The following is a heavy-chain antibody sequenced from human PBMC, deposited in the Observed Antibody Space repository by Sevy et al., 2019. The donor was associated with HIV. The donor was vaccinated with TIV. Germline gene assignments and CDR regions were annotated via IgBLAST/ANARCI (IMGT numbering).Heavy chain of an antibody. CDR3: ARHRATSATGTLFDY. CDR1: GFTSSSYA. D-gene: IGHD3-9*01. CDR2: RSDSGVST. J-gene: IGHJ4*02. V-gene: IGHV3-23*01. Sequence: GGSLRLSCAASGFTSSSYAMSWVRQPPGRGLEWVSTRSDSGVSTYYADSVKGRFTISRDNSKNILYLQMNSLRAEDTAVYYCARHRATSATGTLFDYWGQGTLVTVSS.